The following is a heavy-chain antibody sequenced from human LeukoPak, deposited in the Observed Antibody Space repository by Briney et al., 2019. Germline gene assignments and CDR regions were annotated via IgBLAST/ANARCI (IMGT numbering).Heavy chain of an antibody. D-gene: IGHD5-12*01. V-gene: IGHV1-46*01. Sequence: ASVKVSCKASGYTFTSYYMHWVRQAPGQGLEWMGIINPSGGSTSYAQKFQGRVTMTRDMPTSTVYMELSSLRSEDTAVYYCAREGPVATRAFDYWGQGTLVIVSS. CDR3: AREGPVATRAFDY. CDR1: GYTFTSYY. CDR2: INPSGGST. J-gene: IGHJ4*02.